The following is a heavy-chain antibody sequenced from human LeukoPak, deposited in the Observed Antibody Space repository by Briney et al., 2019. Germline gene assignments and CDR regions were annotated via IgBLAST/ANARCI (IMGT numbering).Heavy chain of an antibody. D-gene: IGHD3-9*01. J-gene: IGHJ6*03. V-gene: IGHV3-66*04. CDR1: GFTVSSNY. CDR2: IYSGGST. Sequence: GGSLRLSCAASGFTVSSNYMSWVRQAPGEGLEWDAVIYSGGSTDYADSVKGRFTISRDNSKNTLYLQMNSLRAEDTAVYYCAIRYFDWSLFYYYMDVWGKGTTVTISS. CDR3: AIRYFDWSLFYYYMDV.